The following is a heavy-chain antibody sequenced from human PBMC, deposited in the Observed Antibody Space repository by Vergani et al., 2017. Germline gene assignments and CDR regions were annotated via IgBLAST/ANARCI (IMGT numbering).Heavy chain of an antibody. J-gene: IGHJ3*02. CDR3: ARNVAVAGPDAFDI. D-gene: IGHD6-19*01. Sequence: QVQLVQSGAEVKKPGASVKVSCMASGYTFTGYYMHWVRQAPGPGLEWMGWINPNSGGTNYAQKFQGRVTMTRDTSISTAYMELSRLRSDDTAVYYCARNVAVAGPDAFDIWGQGTMVTVSS. CDR1: GYTFTGYY. CDR2: INPNSGGT. V-gene: IGHV1-2*02.